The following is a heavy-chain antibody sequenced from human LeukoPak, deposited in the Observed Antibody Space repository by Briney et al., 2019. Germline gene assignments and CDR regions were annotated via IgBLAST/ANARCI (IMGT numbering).Heavy chain of an antibody. CDR2: ISYDGSNK. CDR1: GFTFSSYG. J-gene: IGHJ4*02. Sequence: TGGSLRLSCAASGFTFSSYGMHWVRQAPGKGLEWVAVISYDGSNKYYADSVKGRFTISRDNSKNTLYLQMNSLRAEDTAAYYCAKDLAIFGVVINSGFDYWGQGTLVTVSS. CDR3: AKDLAIFGVVINSGFDY. D-gene: IGHD3-3*01. V-gene: IGHV3-30*18.